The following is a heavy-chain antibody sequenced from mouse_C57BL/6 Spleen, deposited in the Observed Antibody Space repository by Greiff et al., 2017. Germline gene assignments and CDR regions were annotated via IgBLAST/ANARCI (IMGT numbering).Heavy chain of an antibody. CDR2: INPSTGGT. CDR3: ARLGTTGTRFDY. V-gene: IGHV1-42*01. D-gene: IGHD4-1*01. CDR1: GYSFTGYY. Sequence: EVQLQQSGPELVKPGASVKISCKASGYSFTGYYMNWVKQSPEKSLEWIGEINPSTGGTTYNQKFKAKATLTVDKPSSTAYMQLKSLTSEDSAVYYCARLGTTGTRFDYWGQGTTLTVSS. J-gene: IGHJ2*01.